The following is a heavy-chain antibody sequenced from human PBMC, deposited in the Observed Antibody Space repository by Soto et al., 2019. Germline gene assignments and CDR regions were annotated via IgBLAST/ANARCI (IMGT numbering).Heavy chain of an antibody. Sequence: EVQLVESGGGLVQPGGSLRLSCAAAGFIFSDHYMDWVRQAPGKGLEWVGRIRNKADSYTTEYAASVEGRFTISRDDSKXXLHLQMNSLKTEDTAVYYCARDRTKVGGLGWYFDLWGRGTLVSVSS. V-gene: IGHV3-72*01. D-gene: IGHD1-26*01. J-gene: IGHJ2*01. CDR3: ARDRTKVGGLGWYFDL. CDR1: GFIFSDHY. CDR2: IRNKADSYTT.